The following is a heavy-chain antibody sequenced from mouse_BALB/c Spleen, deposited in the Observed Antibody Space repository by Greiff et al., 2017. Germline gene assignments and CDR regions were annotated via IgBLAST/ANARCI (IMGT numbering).Heavy chain of an antibody. CDR2: IWAGGST. CDR3: ARDGNYRYFDV. D-gene: IGHD2-1*01. V-gene: IGHV2-9*02. J-gene: IGHJ1*01. Sequence: VKLMESGPGLVAPSQSLSITCTVSGFSLTSYGVHWVRQPPGKGLEWLGVIWAGGSTNYNSALMSRLSISKDNSKSQVFLKMNSLQTDDTAMYYCARDGNYRYFDVWGAGTTVTVSS. CDR1: GFSLTSYG.